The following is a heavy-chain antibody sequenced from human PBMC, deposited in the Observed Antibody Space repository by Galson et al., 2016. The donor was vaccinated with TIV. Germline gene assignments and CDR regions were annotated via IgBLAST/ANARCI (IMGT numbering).Heavy chain of an antibody. CDR2: IWYEGNNR. J-gene: IGHJ5*02. V-gene: IGHV3-33*01. D-gene: IGHD5-12*01. CDR3: ARMFGLDSGYDA. Sequence: WVRQAPGKGLEWVAVIWYEGNNRDYADSVKGRFTISRDNSKNTLYLHMNSLRVEDTAVYYCARMFGLDSGYDAWGQGTLVTVSS.